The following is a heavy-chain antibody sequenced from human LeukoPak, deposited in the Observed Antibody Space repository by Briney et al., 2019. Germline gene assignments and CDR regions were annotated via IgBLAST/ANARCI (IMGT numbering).Heavy chain of an antibody. J-gene: IGHJ3*02. Sequence: SETLSLTCAVYGGSFSGYYWSWIRQPPGKGLEWIGEINHSGSTNYNPSLKSRVTISVDTSKNQFSLKLSSVTAADTAVYYCARDLLWNDAFDIWGQGTMVTVSS. D-gene: IGHD2-21*01. CDR2: INHSGST. CDR3: ARDLLWNDAFDI. V-gene: IGHV4-34*01. CDR1: GGSFSGYY.